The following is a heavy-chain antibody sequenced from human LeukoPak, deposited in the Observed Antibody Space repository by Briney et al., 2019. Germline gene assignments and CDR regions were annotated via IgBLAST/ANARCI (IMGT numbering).Heavy chain of an antibody. Sequence: ASVKVSCKASGYTFTGYYMHWVRQAPGQGLEWMGWINPNSGGTNYAQKFQGSVTMTRDTSISTAYMELSSLRYEDTAVYYCARGHFYDSSSGYHDTFDMWGQGTMVTVSS. CDR3: ARGHFYDSSSGYHDTFDM. CDR2: INPNSGGT. V-gene: IGHV1-2*02. J-gene: IGHJ3*02. D-gene: IGHD3-22*01. CDR1: GYTFTGYY.